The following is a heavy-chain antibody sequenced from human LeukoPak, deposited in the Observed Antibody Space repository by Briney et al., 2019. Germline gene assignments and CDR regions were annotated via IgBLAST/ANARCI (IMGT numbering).Heavy chain of an antibody. CDR2: IYYVGST. D-gene: IGHD6-13*01. Sequence: TSETLSLTCTVSGGSISSSGYYWGWIRQPPGKGLEWIGNIYYVGSTYYNPSLNSRVTISVDTSKNQFSLKLSSVTAADTAVYYCARCYSSSWYINWFDPWGQGTLVTVSS. V-gene: IGHV4-39*07. CDR1: GGSISSSGYY. J-gene: IGHJ5*02. CDR3: ARCYSSSWYINWFDP.